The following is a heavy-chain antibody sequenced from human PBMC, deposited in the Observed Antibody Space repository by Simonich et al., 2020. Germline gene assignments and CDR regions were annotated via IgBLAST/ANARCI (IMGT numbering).Heavy chain of an antibody. J-gene: IGHJ6*03. CDR1: GFTFISYW. V-gene: IGHV3-7*01. CDR3: ARDGLGTAYYYYMDV. D-gene: IGHD7-27*01. Sequence: EVQLVETGGGLFQPGGSLRLSCAASGFTFISYWMSWVRQAPGKGLEWVANIKQDGSEKYNVDSGKGRFTISRDNAKNSLYLQMNSLRAEDTAVYYGARDGLGTAYYYYMDVWGKGTTVTVSS. CDR2: IKQDGSEK.